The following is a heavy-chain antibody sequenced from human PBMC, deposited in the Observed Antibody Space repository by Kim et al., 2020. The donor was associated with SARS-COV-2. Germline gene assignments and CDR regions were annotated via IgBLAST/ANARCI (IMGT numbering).Heavy chain of an antibody. CDR2: INTNTGNP. D-gene: IGHD2-15*01. CDR1: GYTFIDYA. CDR3: ARGGYCSGGSCYSPNWFNP. Sequence: ASVKVSCKPSGYTFIDYAINWVRQAPGQGPEWMGWINTNTGNPTYAQGFTGRFVFSLDTSVSTAYLQISSLKLEDTAVYYCARGGYCSGGSCYSPNWFNPWGQGTQVTVAS. V-gene: IGHV7-4-1*02. J-gene: IGHJ5*02.